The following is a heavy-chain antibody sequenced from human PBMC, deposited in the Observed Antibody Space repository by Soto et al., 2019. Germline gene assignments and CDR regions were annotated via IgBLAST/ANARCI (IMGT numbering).Heavy chain of an antibody. Sequence: QVQLVESGGGVVQPGRSLRLSCAASGFTFSSYGMHWVRQAPGKGLEWVAVISYDGSNKYYADSVKGRFTISRDNSKNTLYLQMNSLRAEDTAVYYCAKAKDVDIVASAFGYWGQGTLVTVSS. CDR3: AKAKDVDIVASAFGY. CDR2: ISYDGSNK. V-gene: IGHV3-30*18. J-gene: IGHJ4*02. CDR1: GFTFSSYG. D-gene: IGHD5-12*01.